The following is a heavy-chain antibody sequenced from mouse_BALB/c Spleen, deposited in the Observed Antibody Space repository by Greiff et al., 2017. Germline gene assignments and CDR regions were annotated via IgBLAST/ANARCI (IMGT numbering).Heavy chain of an antibody. J-gene: IGHJ3*01. CDR2: INPSNGRT. D-gene: IGHD1-1*01. CDR1: GYTFTSYW. V-gene: IGHV1S81*02. Sequence: QVQLQQSGAELVKPGASVKLSCKASGYTFTSYWMHWVKQRPGQGLEWIGEINPSNGRTNYNEKFKSKATLTVDKSSSTAYMQLSSLTSEDSAVYYCAGYYYGSSYDAYWGQGTLGTVSA. CDR3: AGYYYGSSYDAY.